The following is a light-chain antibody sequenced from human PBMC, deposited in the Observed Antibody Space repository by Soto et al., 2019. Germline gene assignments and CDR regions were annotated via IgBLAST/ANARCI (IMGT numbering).Light chain of an antibody. J-gene: IGLJ2*01. CDR2: RDH. V-gene: IGLV1-44*01. CDR1: RYNIGSNT. CDR3: ASWDDSLNGYVV. Sequence: QSVLTQPPSASGTPGQRVTISCSGSRYNIGSNTVNLYQQLPGTAPRLLIHRDHQRPSGVPDRFSGSKSGTSDSLAISVLQSEDEAEYYCASWDDSLNGYVVFGGGTKLTVL.